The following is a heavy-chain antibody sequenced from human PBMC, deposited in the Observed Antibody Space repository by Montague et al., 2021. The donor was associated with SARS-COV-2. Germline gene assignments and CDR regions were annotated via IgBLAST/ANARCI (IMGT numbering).Heavy chain of an antibody. Sequence: SLRLSCAASGFTFSTYGMHWVRQAPGKGLEWVAVISYDGSNKYYADSVKGRFTISRDNSKNTLDLQMNSLRAEDTAVYYCAKDLRSLLWSGEDGMDVWGQGTTVTVSS. D-gene: IGHD3-10*01. V-gene: IGHV3-30*18. CDR3: AKDLRSLLWSGEDGMDV. J-gene: IGHJ6*02. CDR1: GFTFSTYG. CDR2: ISYDGSNK.